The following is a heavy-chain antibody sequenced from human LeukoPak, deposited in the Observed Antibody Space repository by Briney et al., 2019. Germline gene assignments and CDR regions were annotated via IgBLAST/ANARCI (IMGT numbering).Heavy chain of an antibody. J-gene: IGHJ6*02. CDR1: GFTFVDHA. CDR3: AKTLSSGWYQPSDYYGMDV. CDR2: ITWSGGTM. D-gene: IGHD6-19*01. Sequence: PGRSLRLSCAASGFTFVDHAMHWVRQAPGKGLEWVSGITWSGGTMGYADSVKGRFTISRDNAKNSLYLQMNSLRAEDTALYYCAKTLSSGWYQPSDYYGMDVWGQGTTVTVSS. V-gene: IGHV3-9*01.